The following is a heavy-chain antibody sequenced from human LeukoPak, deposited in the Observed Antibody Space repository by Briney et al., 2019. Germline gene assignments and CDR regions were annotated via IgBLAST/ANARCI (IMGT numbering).Heavy chain of an antibody. CDR2: ISASDTYM. V-gene: IGHV3-21*01. Sequence: GGSLTLSCAASGFTFRSYTMIWVRQAPGKGLEWVSSISASDTYMFYADPVKGRFTTSKDTAKNLMFPHMSSLRAEETAVYYCARVPPSGWKPPDYWGQGALVTVS. D-gene: IGHD2-15*01. CDR3: ARVPPSGWKPPDY. J-gene: IGHJ4*02. CDR1: GFTFRSYT.